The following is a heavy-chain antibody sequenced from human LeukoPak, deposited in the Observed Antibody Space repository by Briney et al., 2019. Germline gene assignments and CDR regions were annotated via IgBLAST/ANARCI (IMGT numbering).Heavy chain of an antibody. CDR2: IYYSGST. V-gene: IGHV4-59*01. CDR1: GDSISSYY. CDR3: ARDSSGWSYGAFDI. Sequence: SETLSLTCTVSGDSISSYYWSWIRQPPGKGLEWIGYIYYSGSTNYNPSLKSRVTISVDTSKNQFSLKVNSVTAADTAVYYCARDSSGWSYGAFDIWGQGTMVTDSS. J-gene: IGHJ3*02. D-gene: IGHD6-19*01.